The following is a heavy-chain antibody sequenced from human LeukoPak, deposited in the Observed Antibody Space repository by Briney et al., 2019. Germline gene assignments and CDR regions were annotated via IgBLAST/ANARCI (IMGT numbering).Heavy chain of an antibody. Sequence: SQTLSLTCAISGDSVSSNTTAWNWIRQSPSRGLEWLGRTYYRSKWYYEYAISVRSRITINPDTSKNQFSLQLNSVTPEDTAVYYCARGLARYSGYDTAWFDPWGKGTTVTVSS. J-gene: IGHJ6*04. D-gene: IGHD5-12*01. CDR2: TYYRSKWYY. CDR3: ARGLARYSGYDTAWFDP. V-gene: IGHV6-1*01. CDR1: GDSVSSNTTA.